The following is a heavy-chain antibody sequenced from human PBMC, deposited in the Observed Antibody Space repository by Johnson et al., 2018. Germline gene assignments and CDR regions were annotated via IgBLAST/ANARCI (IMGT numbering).Heavy chain of an antibody. D-gene: IGHD1-26*01. CDR2: IRSKANNYAI. V-gene: IGHV3-73*01. J-gene: IGHJ1*01. Sequence: VQLVESGGGLVQXGGSLKLSCAASGFSFSGSPMHWVRPASGKGLEWVGRIRSKANNYAIAYGSSVKGRFTISRDDSKNTAYLQMNSLKTEDTAVYYCTRSDYSGTYFSWGQGTRVTVSS. CDR1: GFSFSGSP. CDR3: TRSDYSGTYFS.